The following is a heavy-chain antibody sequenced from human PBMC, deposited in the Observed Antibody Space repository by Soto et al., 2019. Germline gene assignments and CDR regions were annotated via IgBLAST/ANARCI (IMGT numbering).Heavy chain of an antibody. D-gene: IGHD1-26*01. CDR3: ARDGGRHCGGIDY. Sequence: QVQLVQSGAEVKKPGSSVTVSCKASGGTFSSYSINWVRQAPGQGLEWMGEIIPIFGTANYAQKFQGRVRITADESTSTAYMELSSLRSEDTAVYYCARDGGRHCGGIDYWGQGTLVTVSS. CDR1: GGTFSSYS. J-gene: IGHJ4*02. V-gene: IGHV1-69*01. CDR2: IIPIFGTA.